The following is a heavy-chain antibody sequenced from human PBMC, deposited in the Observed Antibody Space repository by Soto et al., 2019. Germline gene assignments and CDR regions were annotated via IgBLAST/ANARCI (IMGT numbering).Heavy chain of an antibody. CDR3: ARVASGGDIDY. CDR1: GGSISSYY. V-gene: IGHV4-59*01. J-gene: IGHJ4*02. D-gene: IGHD6-19*01. CDR2: IYYSGST. Sequence: WETLSLTCTVSGGSISSYYWSWIRQPPGKGLEWIGYIYYSGSTNYNPSLKSRVTISVDTSKNQFSLKLSSVTAADTAVYYCARVASGGDIDYWGQGTLVTVSS.